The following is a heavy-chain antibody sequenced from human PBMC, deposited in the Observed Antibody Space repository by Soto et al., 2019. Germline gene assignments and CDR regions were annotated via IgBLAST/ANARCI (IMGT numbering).Heavy chain of an antibody. V-gene: IGHV3-23*01. CDR3: AKFFVATGSNSGLPWSFHY. CDR2: ISGSGGTT. J-gene: IGHJ4*02. D-gene: IGHD6-25*01. Sequence: EVQLLESGGGLVQPGRSLRLSCAASGFTFSNYAMSWVRQAPGKGLDWVSAISGSGGTTYYADSLKGRFTISRDNSKNTLFLQMNSLRAEDAAVYYCAKFFVATGSNSGLPWSFHYWRQGTLVTVSS. CDR1: GFTFSNYA.